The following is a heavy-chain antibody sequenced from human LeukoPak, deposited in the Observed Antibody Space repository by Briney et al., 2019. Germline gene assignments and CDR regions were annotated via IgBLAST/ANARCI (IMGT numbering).Heavy chain of an antibody. D-gene: IGHD3-9*01. CDR2: ISAYNGNT. V-gene: IGHV1-18*01. J-gene: IGHJ4*02. CDR3: ARVRPPHYDILTGPPLYSYGYFDY. CDR1: GYTFTSYG. Sequence: ASAKVSCKASGYTFTSYGISWVRQAPGQGLEWMGWISAYNGNTNYAQKLQGRVTMTTDTSTSTAYMELRSLRSDDTAVYYCARVRPPHYDILTGPPLYSYGYFDYWGQGTLVTVSS.